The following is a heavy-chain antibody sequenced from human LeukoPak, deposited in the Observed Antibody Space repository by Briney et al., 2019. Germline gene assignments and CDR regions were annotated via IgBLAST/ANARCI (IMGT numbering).Heavy chain of an antibody. Sequence: GGSLRLSCAASGFTFSSYGMHWVRQAPGKGLERVSYISSSSSIIYYADSVKGRFTISRDNAKNSLFLQMNSLRAEDTAVYYCARGGGGYSSNWFDPWGQGTLVTVSS. V-gene: IGHV3-48*01. CDR3: ARGGGGYSSNWFDP. J-gene: IGHJ5*02. CDR1: GFTFSSYG. CDR2: ISSSSSII. D-gene: IGHD5-18*01.